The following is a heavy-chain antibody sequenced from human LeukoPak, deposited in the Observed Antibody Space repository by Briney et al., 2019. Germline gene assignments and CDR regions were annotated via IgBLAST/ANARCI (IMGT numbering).Heavy chain of an antibody. J-gene: IGHJ4*02. CDR1: GFTFSSYS. V-gene: IGHV3-21*01. Sequence: GGSLRLSCAASGFTFSSYSMNWVRQAPGKGLEWVSSISSSSYIYYADSVKGRFTISRDNAKNSLFLQMNSLRAEDTAVYYCARIVRLSSSWYSLDYWLQGTLDSVSS. CDR3: ARIVRLSSSWYSLDY. CDR2: ISSSSYI. D-gene: IGHD6-13*01.